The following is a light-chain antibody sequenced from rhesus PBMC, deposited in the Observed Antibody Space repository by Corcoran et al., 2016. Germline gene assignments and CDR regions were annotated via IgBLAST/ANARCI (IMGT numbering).Light chain of an antibody. V-gene: IGKV1-74*01. Sequence: DIQMTQSPSSLSASVGDRVTITCRASENVNNYLHWYQQKTGKAPKLLIYAASTLQSGVPSRFSCRGSGTDYTVNISSLQPEDVATYYCQHSYGTPYSFGQGTKVEIK. J-gene: IGKJ2*01. CDR3: QHSYGTPYS. CDR2: AAS. CDR1: ENVNNY.